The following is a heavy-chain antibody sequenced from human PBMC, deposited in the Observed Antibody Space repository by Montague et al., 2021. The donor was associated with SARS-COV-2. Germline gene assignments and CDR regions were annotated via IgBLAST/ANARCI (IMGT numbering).Heavy chain of an antibody. CDR2: IHYSGST. Sequence: SETLSLTCTVSGGSISSSSYYWGWIRQPPGKGLEWIGSIHYSGSTYYNPSLKSRVTISADTSKKHFSLKLSSVTAADMAVYFCAAQSSGGYCSSSSCYVWFDPWGQGTLVTVSS. CDR1: GGSISSSSYY. V-gene: IGHV4-39*01. D-gene: IGHD2-2*01. J-gene: IGHJ5*02. CDR3: AAQSSGGYCSSSSCYVWFDP.